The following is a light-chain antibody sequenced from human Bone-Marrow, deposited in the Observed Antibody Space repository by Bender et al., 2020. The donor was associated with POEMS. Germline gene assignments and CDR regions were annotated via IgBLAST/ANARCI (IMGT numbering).Light chain of an antibody. J-gene: IGLJ1*01. Sequence: QSALTQPDSVSGSPGQSITISCTGTSSDVGTYSLVSWYQQYPGTPPKLMIYEDTKRPSGISDRFSGSKPGNTASLTISGLQAEDEADYHCCSYAGDGTFVFGTGTKVTVL. CDR2: EDT. V-gene: IGLV2-23*01. CDR3: CSYAGDGTFV. CDR1: SSDVGTYSL.